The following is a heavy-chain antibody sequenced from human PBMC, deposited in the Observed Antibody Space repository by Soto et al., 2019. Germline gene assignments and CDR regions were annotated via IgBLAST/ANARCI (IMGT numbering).Heavy chain of an antibody. CDR2: IHYSGST. J-gene: IGHJ4*02. Sequence: QVQLQESGPGLVKPSQTLSLTCTVSGDSIISDDYYWSWIRQPPGKGLEWIGHIHYSGSTYYNPSLKSRATISGDKSKNLFSLKLSSVTAAETAVYYCAGRYDCWGQGILVTVSS. CDR3: AGRYDC. CDR1: GDSIISDDYY. V-gene: IGHV4-30-4*01.